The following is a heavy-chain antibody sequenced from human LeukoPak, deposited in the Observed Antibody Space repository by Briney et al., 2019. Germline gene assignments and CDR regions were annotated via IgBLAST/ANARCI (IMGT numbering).Heavy chain of an antibody. CDR1: GFPFSSYS. CDR3: ARDRNYYDSSGYDY. J-gene: IGHJ4*02. V-gene: IGHV3-21*01. CDR2: ISPTRSYI. Sequence: PGGSLRLSCVVSGFPFSSYSMNWVRQAPGKGLEWVASISPTRSYIFYADSVKGRFTISREDSKNSLYLQMNSLRVEDTAVYYCARDRNYYDSSGYDYWGQGTLVTVSS. D-gene: IGHD3-22*01.